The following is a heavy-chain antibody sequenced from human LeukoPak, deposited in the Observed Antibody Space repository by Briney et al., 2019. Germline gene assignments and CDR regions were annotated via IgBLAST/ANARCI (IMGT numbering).Heavy chain of an antibody. CDR2: IWYDGSNK. D-gene: IGHD6-13*01. CDR3: ARSPGLASSFDC. Sequence: PGRSLRLSCAASGFTFSSYGMHWVRQAPGKGLEWVAVIWYDGSNKYYADSVKGRFTISRDNSKNTLYLQMNSLRAEDTAVYYCARSPGLASSFDCWGQGTLVTVSS. J-gene: IGHJ4*02. CDR1: GFTFSSYG. V-gene: IGHV3-33*01.